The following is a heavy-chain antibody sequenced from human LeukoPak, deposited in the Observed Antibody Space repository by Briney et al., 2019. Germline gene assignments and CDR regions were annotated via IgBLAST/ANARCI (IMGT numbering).Heavy chain of an antibody. CDR2: INPNSGGT. V-gene: IGHV1-2*02. CDR3: ARGDHPTTPSHYYGSGSYPPP. J-gene: IGHJ5*02. Sequence: GASVKVSCKASGYTFTGYYMHWVRQAPGQGLEWMGWINPNSGGTNYAQKFQGRVTMTRDTSISTAYMELSRLRSDDTAVYYCARGDHPTTPSHYYGSGSYPPPWGQGTLVTVSS. CDR1: GYTFTGYY. D-gene: IGHD3-10*01.